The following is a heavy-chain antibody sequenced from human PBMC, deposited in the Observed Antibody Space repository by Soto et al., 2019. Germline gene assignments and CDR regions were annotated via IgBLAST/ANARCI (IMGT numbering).Heavy chain of an antibody. V-gene: IGHV3-30*18. D-gene: IGHD1-26*01. CDR1: GFTFSSYG. CDR3: AKDRYSGTYPTDFDY. J-gene: IGHJ4*02. CDR2: ISYDGGNE. Sequence: LRLSCAGSGFTFSSYGIHWVRQAPGKGLEWVALISYDGGNEKYTESVKDRFTISRDDSHNVAYLQMSSLRTEDTAMYYCAKDRYSGTYPTDFDYWGQGSLVTVSS.